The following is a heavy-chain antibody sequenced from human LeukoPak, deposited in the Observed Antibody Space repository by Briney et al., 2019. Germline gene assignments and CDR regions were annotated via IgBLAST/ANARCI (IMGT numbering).Heavy chain of an antibody. V-gene: IGHV1-69*11. CDR1: GGTFRSYA. CDR3: ATTDYNFMSGSYYMDV. CDR2: TIPILGTT. J-gene: IGHJ6*03. D-gene: IGHD3-3*01. Sequence: SVKVSCKASGGTFRSYAITWVRQAPGQGPEWMGRTIPILGTTKYTQKFQGRLTITTDESTSTAYMELSSLISEDTAVYFCATTDYNFMSGSYYMDVWGKGTTVIVSS.